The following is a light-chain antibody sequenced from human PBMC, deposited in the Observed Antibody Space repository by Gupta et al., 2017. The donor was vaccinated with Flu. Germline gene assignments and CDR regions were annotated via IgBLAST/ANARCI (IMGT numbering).Light chain of an antibody. CDR1: SSDVGGYKY. Sequence: QSALTHPLSLSVSPGPSVTISCTGTSSDVGGYKYDAWYQQHPGKAPKLIIYDVNKRPSGVPERFSGSRSGNTASLTISGLQAEDEADYYCCSFAGYSTLWVFGGGTELTVL. CDR3: CSFAGYSTLWV. V-gene: IGLV2-11*01. J-gene: IGLJ3*02. CDR2: DVN.